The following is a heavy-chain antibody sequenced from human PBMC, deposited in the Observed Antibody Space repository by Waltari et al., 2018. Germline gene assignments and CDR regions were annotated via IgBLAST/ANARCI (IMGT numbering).Heavy chain of an antibody. CDR2: IDTSGST. CDR3: ARWAVAGTWFDP. V-gene: IGHV4-61*02. D-gene: IGHD6-19*01. Sequence: QVQLQESGPGLVKPSQTLSLTCTVSGGSISSGSYYWSWIRQPAGKGLEWSGRIDTSGSTNYNPSLKSRVTISVDTSKNQFSLKLSSVTAADTAVYYCARWAVAGTWFDPWGQGTLVTVSS. CDR1: GGSISSGSYY. J-gene: IGHJ5*02.